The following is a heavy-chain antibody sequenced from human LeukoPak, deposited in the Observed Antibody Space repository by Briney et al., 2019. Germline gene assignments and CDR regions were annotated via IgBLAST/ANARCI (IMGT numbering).Heavy chain of an antibody. CDR2: IYPGDSDT. V-gene: IGHV5-51*01. CDR3: AIQTVAAAPDY. Sequence: KHGEALKISCKGSGYSFTSYWIGWVRPMPRKGLEWMEIIYPGDSDTRYSPSLQGQVTLSADKSHSPHYLQWRSLKATEPDLYYCAIQTVAAAPDYWGQGTLVTVSS. D-gene: IGHD6-13*01. CDR1: GYSFTSYW. J-gene: IGHJ4*02.